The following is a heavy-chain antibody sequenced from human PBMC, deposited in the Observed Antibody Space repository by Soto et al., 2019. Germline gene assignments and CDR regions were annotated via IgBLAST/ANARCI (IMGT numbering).Heavy chain of an antibody. D-gene: IGHD3-16*01. V-gene: IGHV3-48*02. CDR2: ISSTSSNTQ. CDR1: GFAFSTYS. CDR3: ARRGMTAFDY. Sequence: EVHLVESGGGLVQPGGSLRLSCAASGFAFSTYSMNWVRQAPGKGLEWVSYISSTSSNTQYYADSVKGRFTISRDNAKNSLFLQMSSLRDEDTAVYYCARRGMTAFDYWGQGTLVTVSS. J-gene: IGHJ4*02.